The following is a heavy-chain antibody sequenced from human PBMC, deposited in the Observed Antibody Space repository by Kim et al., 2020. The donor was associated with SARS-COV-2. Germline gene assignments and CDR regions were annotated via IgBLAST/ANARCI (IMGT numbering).Heavy chain of an antibody. V-gene: IGHV4-59*08. CDR1: GGSISSYY. Sequence: SETLSLTCTVSGGSISSYYWSWIRQPPGKGLEWIGYIYYSGSTNYNPSLKSRVTISVDTSKNQFSLKLSSVTAADTAVYYCARHDQYQLPHVYYYYGMDVWGQGTTVTVSS. J-gene: IGHJ6*02. CDR3: ARHDQYQLPHVYYYYGMDV. CDR2: IYYSGST. D-gene: IGHD2-2*01.